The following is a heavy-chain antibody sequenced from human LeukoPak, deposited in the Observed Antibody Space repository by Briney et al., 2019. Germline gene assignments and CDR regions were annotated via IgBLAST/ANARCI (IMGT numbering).Heavy chain of an antibody. CDR1: GGTFSSYA. Sequence: SVKVSCKASGGTFSSYAISWVRQSPGQGLEWMGRIIPILGIANYAQKFQGRVTITADKSTSTAYMELSSLRSEDTAVYYCARAQFYCSGGSCYSEFDYWGQGTLVTVSS. CDR2: IIPILGIA. D-gene: IGHD2-15*01. J-gene: IGHJ4*02. CDR3: ARAQFYCSGGSCYSEFDY. V-gene: IGHV1-69*04.